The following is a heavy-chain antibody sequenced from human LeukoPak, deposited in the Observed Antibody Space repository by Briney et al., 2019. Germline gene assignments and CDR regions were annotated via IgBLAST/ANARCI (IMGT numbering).Heavy chain of an antibody. CDR2: IYYTGST. D-gene: IGHD3-10*01. Sequence: PSETLSLTCTVSGASISTYYWSWIRQPPGKGLEWIGYIYYTGSTNYNPSLKSRVTISVDTSKNQFSLKLSSVTAADTAIYYCARGLNYYGSGSYYFYYYYMDVWGKGTTVTVSS. CDR3: ARGLNYYGSGSYYFYYYYMDV. J-gene: IGHJ6*03. CDR1: GASISTYY. V-gene: IGHV4-59*12.